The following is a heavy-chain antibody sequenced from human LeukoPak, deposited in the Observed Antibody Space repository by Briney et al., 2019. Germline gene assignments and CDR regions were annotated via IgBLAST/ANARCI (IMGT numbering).Heavy chain of an antibody. CDR1: GYTFTGYY. CDR2: INPNSGGT. CDR3: AREKYYYDSSGTFQH. V-gene: IGHV1-2*02. Sequence: ASVKVSCKASGYTFTGYYMHWVRQAPGQGLEWMGWINPNSGGTNYAQKFQGRVTMTRDTSISTAYMELSRLRSDDTAVYYCAREKYYYDSSGTFQHWGQGTLVTVSS. D-gene: IGHD3-22*01. J-gene: IGHJ1*01.